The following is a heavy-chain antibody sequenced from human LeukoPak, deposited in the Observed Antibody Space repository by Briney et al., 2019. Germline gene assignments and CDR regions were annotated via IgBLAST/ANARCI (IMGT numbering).Heavy chain of an antibody. D-gene: IGHD3-22*01. Sequence: ASVKVSCKASGFTFTSHDINWVRQAPGQGLEWMGWMTPNSGNTGYAQKFQGRVTMTTDTSTSTAYMELRSLRSDDTAVYYCARDQGPYYYDSSGSGFDPWGQGTLVTVSS. J-gene: IGHJ5*02. V-gene: IGHV1-8*01. CDR2: MTPNSGNT. CDR3: ARDQGPYYYDSSGSGFDP. CDR1: GFTFTSHD.